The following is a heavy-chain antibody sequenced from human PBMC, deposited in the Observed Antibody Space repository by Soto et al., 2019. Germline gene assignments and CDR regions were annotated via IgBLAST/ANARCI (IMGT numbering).Heavy chain of an antibody. CDR1: GYTFSDYF. CDR3: ARIKWGLDYYSGMDV. V-gene: IGHV1-2*02. Sequence: QVQLVQSGAEVKKSGASVKVSCKASGYTFSDYFIQWLRQAPGQGLEWVAWINPKTAATNYAKKFQDRVTLNSDTSFGTAYLELTRLRPDDTAVYYCARIKWGLDYYSGMDVWGQGTAVTVSS. J-gene: IGHJ6*02. CDR2: INPKTAAT. D-gene: IGHD1-26*01.